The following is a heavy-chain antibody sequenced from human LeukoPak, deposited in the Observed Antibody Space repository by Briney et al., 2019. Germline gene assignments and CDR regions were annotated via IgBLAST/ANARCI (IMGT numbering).Heavy chain of an antibody. CDR2: IYYSGHT. CDR1: GGSISSSSYY. Sequence: SETLSLTCTVSGGSISSSSYYWGWIRQPPGKGLEWIGNIYYSGHTYCNPSLKSRVTISVDTSKNQFSLKLSSVTAADTAVYYCASDSSGFLFDYWGQGTLVTVSS. V-gene: IGHV4-39*01. J-gene: IGHJ4*02. CDR3: ASDSSGFLFDY. D-gene: IGHD3-22*01.